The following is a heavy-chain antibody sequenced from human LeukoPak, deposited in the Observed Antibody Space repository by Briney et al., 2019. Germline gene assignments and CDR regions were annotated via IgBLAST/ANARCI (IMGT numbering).Heavy chain of an antibody. J-gene: IGHJ5*02. V-gene: IGHV4-59*01. CDR2: IYYSGST. D-gene: IGHD3-10*01. CDR3: ARVSITMVGRVITDNWFDG. CDR1: GCSISSYY. Sequence: PSETLSLTCTVSGCSISSYYWSWIRQPPGKGLEGIGDIYYSGSTNYNPSLKSRGIISVDTSKNQFSLKLNSVTAADAALDYCARVSITMVGRVITDNWFDGRGPRGLVTASS.